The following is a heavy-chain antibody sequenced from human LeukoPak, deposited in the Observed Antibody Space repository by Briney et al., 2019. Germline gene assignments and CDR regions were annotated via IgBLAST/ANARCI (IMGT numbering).Heavy chain of an antibody. CDR3: ARERYSSGWYFDY. Sequence: SETLSLTCTVSGGSISSYYWSWIRQPPGKGLEWSGYIYYSGSTNYNPSLKSRVTISVDTSKNQFSLKLSSVTAADTAVYYCARERYSSGWYFDYWGQGTLVTVSS. CDR2: IYYSGST. J-gene: IGHJ4*02. CDR1: GGSISSYY. D-gene: IGHD6-19*01. V-gene: IGHV4-59*01.